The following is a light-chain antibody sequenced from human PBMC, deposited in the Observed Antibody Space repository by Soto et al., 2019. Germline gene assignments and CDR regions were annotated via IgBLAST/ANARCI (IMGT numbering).Light chain of an antibody. CDR2: RNN. V-gene: IGLV1-47*01. Sequence: QSVLTQPPSASGAPGQRVTISCSGSSSNIGSNYVYWYQQLPGTAPKLLIRRNNQRPSAVPYRFSGSKSGTSASLAISGLRYDDEADYYCAAWDASLIGPEFGGGTKVTVL. CDR3: AAWDASLIGPE. J-gene: IGLJ2*01. CDR1: SSNIGSNY.